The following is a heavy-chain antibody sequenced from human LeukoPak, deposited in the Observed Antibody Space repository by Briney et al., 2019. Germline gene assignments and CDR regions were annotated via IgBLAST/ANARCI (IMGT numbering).Heavy chain of an antibody. V-gene: IGHV3-74*01. D-gene: IGHD2-21*02. Sequence: GGSLRLSFGAHGLTLRNSWTPWVRQAPGKGLVWVSRINSDGRSPFYADSVKGRFTISRDNAKNTLFLQMNSLRVEDTAVYYCATSTCGGDCNGNGLDPGGQGTLVTVSS. CDR1: GLTLRNSW. J-gene: IGHJ5*02. CDR3: ATSTCGGDCNGNGLDP. CDR2: INSDGRSP.